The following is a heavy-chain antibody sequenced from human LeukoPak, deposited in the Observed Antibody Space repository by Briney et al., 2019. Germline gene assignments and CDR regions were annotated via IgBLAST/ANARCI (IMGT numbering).Heavy chain of an antibody. D-gene: IGHD2-2*02. V-gene: IGHV4-34*01. Sequence: SETLSLTCAVYGGSFSGYYWSWIRQPPGKGLEWIGEINHSGSTNYNPSLKSRVTIPVDTSKNQFSLKLSSVTAADTAVYYCARGRIVVVPAAIGAYYYYYMDVWGKGTTVTVSS. CDR2: INHSGST. CDR3: ARGRIVVVPAAIGAYYYYYMDV. CDR1: GGSFSGYY. J-gene: IGHJ6*03.